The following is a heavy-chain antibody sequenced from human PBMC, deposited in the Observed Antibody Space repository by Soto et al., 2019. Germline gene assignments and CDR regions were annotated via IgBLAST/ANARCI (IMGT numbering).Heavy chain of an antibody. CDR1: GFTFSSYA. Sequence: GGSLRLSCAASGFTFSSYAMSWVRQAPGKGLEWVSAISGSGGSTYYADSVKGRFTISRDNSKNTLYLQMNSLRAEDTAVYYCAKDPGIRYFDWSVEGYYYGMDVWGQGTTVTVSS. CDR3: AKDPGIRYFDWSVEGYYYGMDV. J-gene: IGHJ6*02. D-gene: IGHD3-9*01. CDR2: ISGSGGST. V-gene: IGHV3-23*01.